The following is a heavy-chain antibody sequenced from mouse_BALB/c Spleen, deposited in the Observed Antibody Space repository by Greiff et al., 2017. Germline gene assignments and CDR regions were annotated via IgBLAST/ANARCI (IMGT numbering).Heavy chain of an antibody. D-gene: IGHD4-1*01. CDR2: ISSGGSYT. V-gene: IGHV5-9-4*01. CDR1: GFTFSSYA. Sequence: EVQLVESGGGLVKPGGSLKLSCAASGFTFSSYAMSWVRQSPEKRLEWVAEISSGGSYTYYPDTVTGRFTISRDNAKNTLYLEMSSLRSEDTAMYYCAKNWDGYGMDDWGQGTSVTVSS. CDR3: AKNWDGYGMDD. J-gene: IGHJ4*01.